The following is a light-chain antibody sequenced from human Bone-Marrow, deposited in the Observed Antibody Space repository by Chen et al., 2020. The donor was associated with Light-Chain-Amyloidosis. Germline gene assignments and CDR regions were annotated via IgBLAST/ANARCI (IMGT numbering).Light chain of an antibody. V-gene: IGLV3-21*02. J-gene: IGLJ3*02. Sequence: SYVLTQPSSVSVAPGQTATIACGGNNIGSTSVHWYQQTPGQAPLLVVYDDSDRPSGIPERLSGYNSGNRATLTMSRVEAGDEADYYCQVWDRSSDRPVVGGGTKLTVL. CDR2: DDS. CDR3: QVWDRSSDRPV. CDR1: NIGSTS.